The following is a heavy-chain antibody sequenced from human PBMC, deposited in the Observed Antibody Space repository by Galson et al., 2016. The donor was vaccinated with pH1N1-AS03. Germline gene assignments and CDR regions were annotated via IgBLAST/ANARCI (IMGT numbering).Heavy chain of an antibody. CDR1: GASITNYY. V-gene: IGHV4-59*01. Sequence: TLSLTCTVSGASITNYYWSWIRQPPGKGLDWIGYIYYSADTNYNPSLKSRVTISVDTSWNQFSLRLSSVTAADTAVYYCARGGCSYHGFDYWGQGSLVTVSS. D-gene: IGHD5-18*01. CDR2: IYYSADT. CDR3: ARGGCSYHGFDY. J-gene: IGHJ4*02.